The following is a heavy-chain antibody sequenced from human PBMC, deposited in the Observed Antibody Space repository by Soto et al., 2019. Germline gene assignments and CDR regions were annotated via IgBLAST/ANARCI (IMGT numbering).Heavy chain of an antibody. J-gene: IGHJ5*02. V-gene: IGHV1-69*13. CDR3: ARAGIAVAWRFDP. CDR2: IIPIFGIA. Sequence: SVKVSCKASGGTFSRYSITWVRQAPGHGLEWIGRIIPIFGIASYAQKFQGRVTITADESTSTAYMELRSLRSDDTAVYYCARAGIAVAWRFDPWGQGTLVTVSS. D-gene: IGHD6-19*01. CDR1: GGTFSRYS.